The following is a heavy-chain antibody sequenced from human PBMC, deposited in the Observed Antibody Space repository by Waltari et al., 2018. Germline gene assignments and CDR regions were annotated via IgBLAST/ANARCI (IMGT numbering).Heavy chain of an antibody. CDR3: VTDTFDI. V-gene: IGHV3-74*03. CDR1: GFTFSNYW. J-gene: IGHJ3*02. Sequence: EVQLVESGGDLIQPGGSLRLSCAASGFTFSNYWMHWVRKAPGKGLMWVSHINTDGSTTTYADSVKGRFTISRDNAKNTLYLQMNSLRAEDSAVYYCVTDTFDIWGQGTMVTVSS. CDR2: INTDGSTT.